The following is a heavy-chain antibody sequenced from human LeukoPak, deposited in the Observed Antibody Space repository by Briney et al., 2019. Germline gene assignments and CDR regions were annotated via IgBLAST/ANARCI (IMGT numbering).Heavy chain of an antibody. CDR2: VTGIGSST. D-gene: IGHD5-18*01. CDR3: AKEGPEYSYGYGSFSFDY. V-gene: IGHV3-23*01. J-gene: IGHJ4*02. CDR1: GFTFSSHA. Sequence: GGSLRLSCVASGFTFSSHAMSWVRQAPANGREWVSTVTGIGSSTYYADSVKGRFTISRDNSKNTLYLQMNSLRAEDTAVYDCAKEGPEYSYGYGSFSFDYWGQGTLVTVSS.